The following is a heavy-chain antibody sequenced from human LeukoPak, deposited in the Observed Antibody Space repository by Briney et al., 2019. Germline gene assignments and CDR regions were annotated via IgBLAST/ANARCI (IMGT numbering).Heavy chain of an antibody. J-gene: IGHJ5*02. V-gene: IGHV3-21*01. D-gene: IGHD6-19*01. CDR2: ISSNSRYI. Sequence: NPGGSLRLSCAASGFTFSTYSMNWVRQAPGKGLEWVSSISSNSRYIYYADSMRGRFTISRDNAKNSLYLQMNSLRAEDTAVYYCARDIAVAAYNPPGFDPWGQGTLVTVSS. CDR3: ARDIAVAAYNPPGFDP. CDR1: GFTFSTYS.